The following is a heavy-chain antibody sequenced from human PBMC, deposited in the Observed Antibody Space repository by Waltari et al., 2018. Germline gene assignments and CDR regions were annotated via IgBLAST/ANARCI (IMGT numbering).Heavy chain of an antibody. J-gene: IGHJ5*02. V-gene: IGHV4-39*01. CDR2: LYYTGRT. CDR1: GDPITRNGYY. CDR3: ARHGSDDTIFGPSNWFDP. Sequence: QLQLQASGPGLVKPSETLSLTCNVSGDPITRNGYYWGWIRQPPGKGLEWIGGLYYTGRTNYNPSFKSRVTISGDTAKNQFSLKLRSVTAADTAVYFCARHGSDDTIFGPSNWFDPWGHGTQVTVSS. D-gene: IGHD3-3*01.